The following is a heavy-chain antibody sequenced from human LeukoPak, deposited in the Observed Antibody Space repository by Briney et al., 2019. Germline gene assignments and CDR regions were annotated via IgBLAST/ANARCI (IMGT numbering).Heavy chain of an antibody. Sequence: GESLKISCKGSGYSFTSYWIGWVRQMPGKGLEWMGIIYPGDSDTRYSPSFQGQVTISADKSISTAYLQWSSLKASDTAMYYCARLDGAMATAMVNWPAAVDIWCQGTMVIVSS. CDR2: IYPGDSDT. CDR3: ARLDGAMATAMVNWPAAVDI. J-gene: IGHJ3*02. D-gene: IGHD5-18*01. V-gene: IGHV5-51*01. CDR1: GYSFTSYW.